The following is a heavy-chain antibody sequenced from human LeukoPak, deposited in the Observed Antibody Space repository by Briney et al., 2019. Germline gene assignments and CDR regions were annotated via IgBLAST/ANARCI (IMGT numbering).Heavy chain of an antibody. CDR3: TRSGPFEGEYYYGMDV. CDR1: GFTFGDYA. J-gene: IGHJ6*02. CDR2: IRSKAYGGTT. D-gene: IGHD3-10*01. Sequence: GRSLRLSSTDSGFTFGDYAMSWVSQAPGKGLECVGFIRSKAYGGTTEYAASVKGRFTISRDDSKSIAYLQMNSLKTEDTAVYYCTRSGPFEGEYYYGMDVWGQGTTVTVSS. V-gene: IGHV3-49*04.